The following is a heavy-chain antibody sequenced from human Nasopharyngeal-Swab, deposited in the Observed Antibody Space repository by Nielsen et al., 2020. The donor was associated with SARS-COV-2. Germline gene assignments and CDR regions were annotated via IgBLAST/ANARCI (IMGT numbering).Heavy chain of an antibody. CDR3: ARDNSKWEPRFWFDP. J-gene: IGHJ5*02. Sequence: RQAPGKGLEWIGYIYYGGSTNYNPSLKSRVTISVDTSKNQFSLKLSSVTAADTAVYYCARDNSKWEPRFWFDPWGQGTLVTVSS. CDR2: IYYGGST. V-gene: IGHV4-59*01. D-gene: IGHD1-26*01.